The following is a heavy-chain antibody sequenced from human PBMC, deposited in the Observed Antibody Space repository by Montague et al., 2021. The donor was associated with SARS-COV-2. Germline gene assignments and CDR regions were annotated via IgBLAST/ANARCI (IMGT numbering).Heavy chain of an antibody. CDR2: INHSGST. CDR1: GGSFSGYY. CDR3: ARGLVQPDVQAY. Sequence: SETLSLTCAVYGGSFSGYYWRWIRHPPGEGLELIGEINHSGSTNYNPYLKSRVTITVDTSKNQFSLTLSSVTAADTAVSCCARGLVQPDVQAYWGQGTLVTVSS. D-gene: IGHD6-6*01. J-gene: IGHJ4*02. V-gene: IGHV4-34*01.